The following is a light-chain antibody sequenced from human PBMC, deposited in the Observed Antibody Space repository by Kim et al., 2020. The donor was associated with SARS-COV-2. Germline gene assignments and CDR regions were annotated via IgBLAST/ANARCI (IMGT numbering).Light chain of an antibody. Sequence: EIVLTQSLATLSLSAGERASLSCRASQSVRNFLAWYQQKPGQAPRLLVYDAFNRATGIPARFSGSGSGTDFTLTISSLDPEDSAVYYCQQRYSWPRTFGQGTRLEIK. V-gene: IGKV3-11*01. J-gene: IGKJ5*01. CDR3: QQRYSWPRT. CDR2: DAF. CDR1: QSVRNF.